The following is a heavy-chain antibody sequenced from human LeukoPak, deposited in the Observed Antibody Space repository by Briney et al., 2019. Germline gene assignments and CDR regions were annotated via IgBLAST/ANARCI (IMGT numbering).Heavy chain of an antibody. V-gene: IGHV4-59*11. D-gene: IGHD6-19*01. J-gene: IGHJ6*03. CDR2: IYYGGST. CDR1: GGSISSHY. CDR3: ARGADYYYYMDV. Sequence: KPSETLSLTCTVSGGSISSHYWSWIRQPPGKGLEWIGYIYYGGSTNYNPSLKSRVTISVDTSKNQFSLKLSSVTAADTAVYYCARGADYYYYMDVWGKGTTVTVSS.